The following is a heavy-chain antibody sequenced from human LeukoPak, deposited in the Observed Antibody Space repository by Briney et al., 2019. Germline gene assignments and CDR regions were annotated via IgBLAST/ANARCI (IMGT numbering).Heavy chain of an antibody. CDR1: GYTFTGYY. Sequence: GASVKVSCKASGYTFTGYYMHWVRQAPGQGLEWMGWINPNSGGTNYAQKFQGRVTMTRDTSISTAYMELSRLRSDDTAVYYCASIGRSRDSSGYSSHWGQGTLVTVSS. V-gene: IGHV1-2*02. CDR3: ASIGRSRDSSGYSSH. CDR2: INPNSGGT. J-gene: IGHJ4*02. D-gene: IGHD3-22*01.